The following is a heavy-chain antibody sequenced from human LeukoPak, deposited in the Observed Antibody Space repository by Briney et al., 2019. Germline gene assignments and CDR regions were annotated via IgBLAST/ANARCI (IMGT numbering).Heavy chain of an antibody. Sequence: GGSLRLSCAASGLTVSSTYMSCVRQTPGKGLEWVSVIYSGGSTYYADSVKGRFTISRDNSKNTLYLQMNSLRAEDTAVYYCARDLLEWYFDYWGQGTLVTVSS. CDR1: GLTVSSTY. CDR2: IYSGGST. D-gene: IGHD3-3*01. J-gene: IGHJ4*02. CDR3: ARDLLEWYFDY. V-gene: IGHV3-66*01.